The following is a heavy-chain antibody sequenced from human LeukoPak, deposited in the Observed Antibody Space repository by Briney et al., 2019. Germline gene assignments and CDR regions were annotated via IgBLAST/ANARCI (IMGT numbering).Heavy chain of an antibody. Sequence: SETLSLTCSVSGGSMSSGGYYWSWIRQHPGKGLEWLGHIYYSGTVYYNPSLRSRVSISVDTSKNQFSLRLSSVTVADTAVYYCARLGMAASYFYDSSGDKFDYWGQGTLVTVSS. V-gene: IGHV4-31*03. CDR3: ARLGMAASYFYDSSGDKFDY. D-gene: IGHD3-22*01. CDR2: IYYSGTV. J-gene: IGHJ4*02. CDR1: GGSMSSGGYY.